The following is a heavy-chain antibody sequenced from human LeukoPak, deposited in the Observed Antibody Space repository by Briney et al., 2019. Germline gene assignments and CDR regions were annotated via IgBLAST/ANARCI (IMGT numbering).Heavy chain of an antibody. V-gene: IGHV3-7*01. D-gene: IGHD3-16*01. CDR2: IKEDGSEK. CDR3: VRESRPGGAMGLYHNFDY. Sequence: PGGSLRLSCAGSGFTFSDFWMTWVRQTPGKGLEWVANIKEDGSEKYHVDSVKGRFTISRDNTENSLYLQMNSLRGDDTAVYYCVRESRPGGAMGLYHNFDYWGQGTLVTVSS. CDR1: GFTFSDFW. J-gene: IGHJ4*02.